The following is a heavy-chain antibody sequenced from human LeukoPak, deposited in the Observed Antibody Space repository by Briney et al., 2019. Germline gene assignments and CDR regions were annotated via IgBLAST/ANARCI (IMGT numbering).Heavy chain of an antibody. J-gene: IGHJ4*02. CDR1: DVSITSRGYY. CDR2: IYYTGSA. D-gene: IGHD3-22*01. Sequence: SETLSLTCTVSDVSITSRGYYWGWIRQPPGKGLEWIGSIYYTGSAYYTPSLRSRVTISIDTSKRQFSLRLTSVTAADTAIYYCARDSFYDRSGLTDFYFDYWGQGSLVAVSS. CDR3: ARDSFYDRSGLTDFYFDY. V-gene: IGHV4-39*07.